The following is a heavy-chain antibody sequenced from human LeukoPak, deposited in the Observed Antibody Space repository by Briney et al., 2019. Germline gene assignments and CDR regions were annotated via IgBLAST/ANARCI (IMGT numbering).Heavy chain of an antibody. CDR3: ARDLRVISFDN. CDR1: GFTFNTYG. D-gene: IGHD2-21*01. V-gene: IGHV3-23*01. Sequence: GGSLRLSCAASGFTFNTYGMSWVRQAPGKGLEWVSGISGSGGATYYADSVKGRFTISRDDPHNTLYLQMNSLRAEDTAIYYCARDLRVISFDNWGQGTLVSVSS. J-gene: IGHJ4*02. CDR2: ISGSGGAT.